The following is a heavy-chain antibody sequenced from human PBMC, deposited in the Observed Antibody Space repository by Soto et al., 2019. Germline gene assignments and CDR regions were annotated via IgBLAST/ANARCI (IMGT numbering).Heavy chain of an antibody. Sequence: GGSLRLSCAASGFTFSSYAMTWVRQAPGRGLEWVSSISDSGAGTSYTDSVKGRFTISRDNSKNTLYLQMNNVRAEDTAVYYCGRDPNGDYIGAFDMWGRGTMVTVSS. CDR1: GFTFSSYA. J-gene: IGHJ3*02. D-gene: IGHD4-17*01. CDR2: ISDSGAGT. CDR3: GRDPNGDYIGAFDM. V-gene: IGHV3-23*01.